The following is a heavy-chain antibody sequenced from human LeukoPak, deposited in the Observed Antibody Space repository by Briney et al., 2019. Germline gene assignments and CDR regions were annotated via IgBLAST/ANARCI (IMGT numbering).Heavy chain of an antibody. J-gene: IGHJ4*02. V-gene: IGHV4-34*01. CDR1: GGSFSGYY. D-gene: IGHD3-10*01. CDR2: INHSGST. Sequence: PSETLSLTCAVYGGSFSGYYWSWIRQPPGKGLEWIGEINHSGSTNYNPSLKSRVTISVDTSKNQFSLKLSSVTAADTAVYYCARRTRGYYGSGSKGANDYWGQGTLVTVSS. CDR3: ARRTRGYYGSGSKGANDY.